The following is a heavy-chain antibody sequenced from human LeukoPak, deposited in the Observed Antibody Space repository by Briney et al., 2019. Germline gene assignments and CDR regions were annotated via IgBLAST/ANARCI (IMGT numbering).Heavy chain of an antibody. J-gene: IGHJ3*02. V-gene: IGHV3-9*01. Sequence: GGSLRLSCAVSGFRFDDYAMHWVRQTPGKGLEWVSGISWHSEIIGYADSVKGRFTISRDNSKNTLYLQMSSLRAEDTAVYYCARSGYGVAFDIWGQGTMVTVSS. CDR1: GFRFDDYA. CDR2: ISWHSEII. CDR3: ARSGYGVAFDI. D-gene: IGHD5-12*01.